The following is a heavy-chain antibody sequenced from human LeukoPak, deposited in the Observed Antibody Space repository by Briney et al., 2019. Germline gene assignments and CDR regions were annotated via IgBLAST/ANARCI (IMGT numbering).Heavy chain of an antibody. D-gene: IGHD6-19*01. CDR3: AGAVAGDYYFDY. V-gene: IGHV4-39*01. CDR1: GGSISSSSYY. Sequence: SETLSLTCTVSGGSISSSSYYWGWIRQPPGKGLEWIGSIYYSGSTYYNPSLKSRVTISVDTSKNQSSLKLSSLTAADTAVYYCAGAVAGDYYFDYWGQGTLVTVSS. J-gene: IGHJ4*02. CDR2: IYYSGST.